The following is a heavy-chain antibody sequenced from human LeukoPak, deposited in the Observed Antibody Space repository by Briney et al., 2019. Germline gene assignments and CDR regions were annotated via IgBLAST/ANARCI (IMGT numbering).Heavy chain of an antibody. J-gene: IGHJ3*02. CDR3: ARPLSGSSSWHGDAFDI. CDR1: GGSISSSTYY. D-gene: IGHD6-13*01. Sequence: PSETLSLTCTVSGGSISSSTYYWGWIRQPPGKGLEWIGSIYYSGSTYYNASLKSRVTISADTSKNQFSLKLSSVTAADTAVYYCARPLSGSSSWHGDAFDIWGQGAMVTVSS. V-gene: IGHV4-39*01. CDR2: IYYSGST.